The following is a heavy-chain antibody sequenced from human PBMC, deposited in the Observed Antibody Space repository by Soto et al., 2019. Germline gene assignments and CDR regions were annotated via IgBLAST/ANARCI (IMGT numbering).Heavy chain of an antibody. Sequence: QVQLVQSGAEVKKPGASVKVSCKASGYTFTSYVISWVRQAPGQGLEGMGWISAYNGNTNYAQKLQGRVTMTTDTSTSTAYMELRSLRSDDTAVYYCARLTMVRGAENVQLDYYYYGMDVWGQGTTVTVSS. D-gene: IGHD3-10*01. CDR2: ISAYNGNT. J-gene: IGHJ6*02. CDR3: ARLTMVRGAENVQLDYYYYGMDV. CDR1: GYTFTSYV. V-gene: IGHV1-18*04.